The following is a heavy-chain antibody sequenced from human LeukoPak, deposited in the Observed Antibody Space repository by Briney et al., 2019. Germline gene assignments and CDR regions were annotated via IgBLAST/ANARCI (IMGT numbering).Heavy chain of an antibody. CDR2: IYYSGST. D-gene: IGHD2-21*02. Sequence: PSETLSLTSTVSGGSISSGDYYWSWIRQPPGKGLEWIGYIYYSGSTYYNPSLKSRVTISVDTSKNQFSLKLSSVTAADTAVYYCARGASQEWVTVGQVAWFDPWGQGTLVTVSS. CDR3: ARGASQEWVTVGQVAWFDP. J-gene: IGHJ5*02. V-gene: IGHV4-30-4*01. CDR1: GGSISSGDYY.